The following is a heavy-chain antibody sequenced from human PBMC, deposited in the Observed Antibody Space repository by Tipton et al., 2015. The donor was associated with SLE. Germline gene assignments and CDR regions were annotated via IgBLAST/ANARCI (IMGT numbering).Heavy chain of an antibody. CDR1: GFTVSNNY. Sequence: GSLRLSCGASGFTVSNNYMTWVRQAPGKGLEWVSVIYSSGNTYYADSVEGRFTISRDNSKNTVFLQMNSLRVEDTALYYCVRAQPGYYYYYYMDVWGQGTTVTVSS. CDR3: VRAQPGYYYYYYMDV. J-gene: IGHJ6*03. V-gene: IGHV3-66*02. D-gene: IGHD2-2*01. CDR2: IYSSGNT.